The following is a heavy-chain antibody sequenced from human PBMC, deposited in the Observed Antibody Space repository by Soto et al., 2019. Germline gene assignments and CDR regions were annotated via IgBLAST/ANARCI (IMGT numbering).Heavy chain of an antibody. V-gene: IGHV3-48*03. CDR1: GFTFSSYE. J-gene: IGHJ4*02. CDR3: ASGGGVFDY. D-gene: IGHD3-10*01. CDR2: ISSSGSTI. Sequence: TGGSLRLSCAASGFTFSSYEMNWVRQAPGKGLEWVSYISSSGSTIYYADSVKGRFTISRDSAKNSLYLQMNSLSAEDTAVYYCASGGGVFDYWGQGTLVTVSS.